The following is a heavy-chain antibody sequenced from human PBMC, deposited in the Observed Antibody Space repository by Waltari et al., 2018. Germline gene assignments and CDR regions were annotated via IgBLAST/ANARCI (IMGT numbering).Heavy chain of an antibody. J-gene: IGHJ4*02. CDR1: GFTVSSNY. V-gene: IGHV3-53*01. CDR2: IYSGGST. D-gene: IGHD3-22*01. CDR3: VRGDYYDSSGYFDY. Sequence: EVQLVESGGGLIQPGGSLRLSCAASGFTVSSNYMSWVRQAPGKGLEWVSVIYSGGSTYYADSVKGRFTISRDNSKNTLYLQMNSLRAEDTAVYYCVRGDYYDSSGYFDYWGQGTLVTVSS.